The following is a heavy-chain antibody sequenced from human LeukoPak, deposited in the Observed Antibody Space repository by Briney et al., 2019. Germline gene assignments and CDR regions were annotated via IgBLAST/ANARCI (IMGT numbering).Heavy chain of an antibody. J-gene: IGHJ3*02. Sequence: GGSLRLSCAASGFTFSSYWMSWVRQAPGKGLEWVANIKQDGSQKYYVDSVKGRFTISRDNAKNSLFLQMNSLRAEDTAVYYCARINSGRHLGDAFDIWGQGTTVTVSS. V-gene: IGHV3-7*01. CDR3: ARINSGRHLGDAFDI. CDR2: IKQDGSQK. CDR1: GFTFSSYW. D-gene: IGHD1-26*01.